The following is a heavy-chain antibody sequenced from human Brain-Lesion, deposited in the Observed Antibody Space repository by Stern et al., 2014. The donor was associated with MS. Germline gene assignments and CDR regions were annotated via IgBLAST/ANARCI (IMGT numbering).Heavy chain of an antibody. Sequence: QVQLQASGPGLVKPSQTLSLSCTVSGGSISSGGYYWSWIRQPAGKGLEWIGRIFNSGSTSYNPSLKSRVTISIATSKNQFSLRLNSMTAADTAVYYCARGRVVPGFQYYATDVWGQGTTVIVSS. CDR1: GGSISSGGYY. CDR2: IFNSGST. J-gene: IGHJ6*02. CDR3: ARGRVVPGFQYYATDV. D-gene: IGHD2-2*01. V-gene: IGHV4-61*02.